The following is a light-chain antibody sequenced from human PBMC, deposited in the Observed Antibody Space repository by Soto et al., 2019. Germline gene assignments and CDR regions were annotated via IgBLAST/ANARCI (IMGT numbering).Light chain of an antibody. Sequence: QSVLTQPPSASGPPGQRVTISCSGSNSNIGRYPVNWYQQLPGTAPRVLIYKNDQRPSGVPDRFSGSKSGTSASLDISGLQSEDEADYYCASKDDSVTGVVFGGGTQLTVL. V-gene: IGLV1-44*01. CDR3: ASKDDSVTGVV. J-gene: IGLJ3*02. CDR1: NSNIGRYP. CDR2: KND.